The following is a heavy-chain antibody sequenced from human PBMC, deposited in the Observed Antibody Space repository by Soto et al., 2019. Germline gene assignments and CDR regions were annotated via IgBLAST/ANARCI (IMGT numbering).Heavy chain of an antibody. V-gene: IGHV1-3*01. CDR2: INAGNGDT. CDR3: ARGALRLGCSGGSCPTWFDP. CDR1: GDTFTAYT. J-gene: IGHJ5*02. Sequence: SVEVSCRASGDTFTAYTIHWVRLAPGQRLEWMGWINAGNGDTKYSQKFQGRVTFTRDTSASTAYMDLSSLRSEDTSVYYCARGALRLGCSGGSCPTWFDPWAQGPLVTVSS. D-gene: IGHD2-15*01.